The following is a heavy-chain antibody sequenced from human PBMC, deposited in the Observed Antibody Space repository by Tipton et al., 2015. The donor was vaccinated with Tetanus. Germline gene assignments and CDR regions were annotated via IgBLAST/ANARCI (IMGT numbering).Heavy chain of an antibody. J-gene: IGHJ5*02. D-gene: IGHD2-21*02. V-gene: IGHV4-39*01. Sequence: TLSLTCTVSRDSINSGTFYWDWIRQTPGKALEWIGNIYYNGNTLQNPSLKSRVTMSLDKSKNQFSLKLRSVTAADTAFYYCARTAVNWFDPWGQGILVTVSS. CDR2: IYYNGNT. CDR3: ARTAVNWFDP. CDR1: RDSINSGTFY.